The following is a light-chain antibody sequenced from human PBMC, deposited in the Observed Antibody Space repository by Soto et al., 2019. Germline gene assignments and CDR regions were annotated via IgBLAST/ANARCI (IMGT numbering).Light chain of an antibody. CDR1: SSDVGGYNY. Sequence: QSALTQPASVSGSPGQSITISCTGTSSDVGGYNYVSWYQQHPGKAPKLMIYDVSNRPSGVSNRFSGSKSGNTASLTISGLQAEDEADYYCSSYRSSSTYVVFGGETKLTVL. CDR3: SSYRSSSTYVV. V-gene: IGLV2-14*01. CDR2: DVS. J-gene: IGLJ2*01.